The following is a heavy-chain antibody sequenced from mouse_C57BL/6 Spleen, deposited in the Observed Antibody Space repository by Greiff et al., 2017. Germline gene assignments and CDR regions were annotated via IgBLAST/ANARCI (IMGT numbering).Heavy chain of an antibody. CDR1: GYTFTSYW. D-gene: IGHD1-2*01. Sequence: QVQLQQPGAELVRPGTSVQLSCKASGYTFTSYWMHWVKQRPGQGLEWIGVIDPSDSYTNYNQKFKGKATLTVDTSSSTAYMQLSSLTSEDSAVYYCARRTTAVFDYWGQGTTLTVSS. J-gene: IGHJ2*01. CDR3: ARRTTAVFDY. CDR2: IDPSDSYT. V-gene: IGHV1-59*01.